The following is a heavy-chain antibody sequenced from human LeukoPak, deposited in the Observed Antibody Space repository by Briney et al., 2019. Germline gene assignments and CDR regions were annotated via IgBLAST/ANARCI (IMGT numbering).Heavy chain of an antibody. J-gene: IGHJ4*02. D-gene: IGHD3-22*01. Sequence: GGSLRLSCAASGFPFSSYGMHWVRQAPGKGLEWVAFLRYDGSNKYYADSVKGRFTISRDNSKNTLYLQMNSLRAEDTAVYYCAKDYDYYDTYYFDYWGQGTLVTVSS. V-gene: IGHV3-30*02. CDR2: LRYDGSNK. CDR3: AKDYDYYDTYYFDY. CDR1: GFPFSSYG.